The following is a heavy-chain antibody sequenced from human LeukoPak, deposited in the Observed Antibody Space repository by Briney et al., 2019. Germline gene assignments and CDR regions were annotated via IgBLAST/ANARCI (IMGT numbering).Heavy chain of an antibody. Sequence: GGSLRLSWAAAAFTFIGSAIHWVRQASGKGLEWVGRITTKANSYATAYAASVRGMFTISRDDSKNTAYLQMNSLKTEDTAMYYCTRSAYCNSISCYRFDYWGQGILVTVSS. CDR3: TRSAYCNSISCYRFDY. D-gene: IGHD2-2*01. V-gene: IGHV3-73*01. J-gene: IGHJ4*02. CDR1: AFTFIGSA. CDR2: ITTKANSYAT.